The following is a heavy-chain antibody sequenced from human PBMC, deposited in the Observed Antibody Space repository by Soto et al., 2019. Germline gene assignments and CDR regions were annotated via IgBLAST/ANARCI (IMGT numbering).Heavy chain of an antibody. J-gene: IGHJ5*02. CDR1: GGSFSGYY. CDR2: INHSGST. D-gene: IGHD3-10*01. V-gene: IGHV4-34*01. CDR3: ARGFYYGSGRFDP. Sequence: QVQLQQWGAGLLKPSETLSLTCAVYGGSFSGYYWSWIHQPPGKGLEWIGEINHSGSTNYNPSLKSRVTISVDTSKNQFSLKLSSVTAADTAVYYCARGFYYGSGRFDPWGQGTLVTVSS.